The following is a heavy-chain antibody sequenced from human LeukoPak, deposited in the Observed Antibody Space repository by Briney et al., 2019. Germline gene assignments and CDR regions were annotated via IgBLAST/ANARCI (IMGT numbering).Heavy chain of an antibody. CDR2: IYYSGST. J-gene: IGHJ5*02. Sequence: PSETLSLTCTVSGGSISSGGYYWSWIHQHPGKGLEWIGYIYYSGSTYYNPFLKSRVTISVDTSKNQFSLKLSSVTAADTAVYYCARDREQPAGVNWFDPWGQGTLVTVSS. V-gene: IGHV4-31*03. D-gene: IGHD1-26*01. CDR1: GGSISSGGYY. CDR3: ARDREQPAGVNWFDP.